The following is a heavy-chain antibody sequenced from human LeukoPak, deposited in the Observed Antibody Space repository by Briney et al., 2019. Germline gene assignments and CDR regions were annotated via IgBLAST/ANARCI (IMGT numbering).Heavy chain of an antibody. CDR2: INHSGST. J-gene: IGHJ4*02. CDR3: ARRPADSSNDY. D-gene: IGHD6-13*01. CDR1: GGSFRGYY. Sequence: PSETLSLTCAVCGGSFRGYYWSWLRQPPGKGLEWIGEINHSGSTNYHPSLKSRVTIPVDTSKNQLSLTLSSVTAADTAVCYCARRPADSSNDYWGQGTLVSVSS. V-gene: IGHV4-34*01.